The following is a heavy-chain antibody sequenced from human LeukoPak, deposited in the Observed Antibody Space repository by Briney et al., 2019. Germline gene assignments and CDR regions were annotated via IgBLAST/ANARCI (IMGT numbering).Heavy chain of an antibody. CDR3: ARAFGGSYYDGIDY. V-gene: IGHV3-74*01. CDR2: INSDGSST. Sequence: PGGSLRLPCAASGFTFSDYRMHWVRQAPGKGLVWVSRINSDGSSTNYADSVKGRFTISRDNAKNTLYLQMNSLRAEDTAVYYCARAFGGSYYDGIDYWGQGTLVTVSS. J-gene: IGHJ4*02. D-gene: IGHD1-26*01. CDR1: GFTFSDYR.